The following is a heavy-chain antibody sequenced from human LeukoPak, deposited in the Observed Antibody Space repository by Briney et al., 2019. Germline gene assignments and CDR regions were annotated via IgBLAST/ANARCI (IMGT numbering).Heavy chain of an antibody. Sequence: GGSLRLSCAASGFTFSTYAMSWVRQAPGKGLELVSSISGSGGSTHYTDSVKGRFTISRDNSKNTLYLQMNSLRAEDTAVYYCARSYDYGAIGYFDYWGQGTLVTVSS. CDR1: GFTFSTYA. CDR3: ARSYDYGAIGYFDY. J-gene: IGHJ4*02. D-gene: IGHD3-16*01. V-gene: IGHV3-23*01. CDR2: ISGSGGST.